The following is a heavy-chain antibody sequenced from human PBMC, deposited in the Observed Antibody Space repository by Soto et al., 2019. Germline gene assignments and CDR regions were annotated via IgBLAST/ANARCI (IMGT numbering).Heavy chain of an antibody. CDR2: IYYSGST. CDR3: ARHRPYSSPFYFDS. D-gene: IGHD2-15*01. J-gene: IGHJ4*02. Sequence: QVQLQESGPGLVKPSETLSLTCTVSGGSISKYYWSWIRQPPGEGLEWIGYIYYSGSTSYNPSLKSRVPISVDSSKNQFSLRLRSVTAADTALYYCARHRPYSSPFYFDSWGQGTLVTVSS. V-gene: IGHV4-59*08. CDR1: GGSISKYY.